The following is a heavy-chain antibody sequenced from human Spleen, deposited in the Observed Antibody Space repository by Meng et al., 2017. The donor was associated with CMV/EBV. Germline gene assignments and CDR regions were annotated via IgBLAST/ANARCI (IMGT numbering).Heavy chain of an antibody. V-gene: IGHV3-21*01. CDR3: AREKECSSTSCQFDLYYYGMDV. CDR1: GFIFSSYD. J-gene: IGHJ6*02. Sequence: SLRLSCAASGFIFSSYDMTWVRQAPGKGLEWVSSITSGSGSIYYADSVNGRFTVSRDNARNSLYLQMNTLRAEDTAVYYCAREKECSSTSCQFDLYYYGMDVWGQGTTVTVSS. CDR2: ITSGSGSI. D-gene: IGHD2-2*01.